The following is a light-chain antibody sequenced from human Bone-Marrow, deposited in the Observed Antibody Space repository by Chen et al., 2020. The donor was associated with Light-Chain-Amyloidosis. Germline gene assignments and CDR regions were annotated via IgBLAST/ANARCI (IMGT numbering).Light chain of an antibody. V-gene: IGKV1-9*01. CDR1: QGIYSH. CDR2: AAS. J-gene: IGKJ4*01. CDR3: QQLYTYPLT. Sequence: IQLTQSPSVLPASVGDRVTITCRASQGIYSHFAWYQQKPGKAPKLLIYAASTLQRGVPSRVSGAGSGTEFTLTITSLQPEDSATYYCQQLYTYPLTFGGGTKVVFK.